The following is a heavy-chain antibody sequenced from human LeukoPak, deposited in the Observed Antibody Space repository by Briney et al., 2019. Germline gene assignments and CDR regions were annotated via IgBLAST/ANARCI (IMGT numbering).Heavy chain of an antibody. Sequence: GGSLRLSCAASGFTLSRYSMNWVRQAPGKGLEWVSSISSGSSYIYYAGSVKGRFTISRDNAKNSLYLQMNSLRAEDTAVYYCARESQQLAIDYWGQGTLVTVSS. CDR2: ISSGSSYI. D-gene: IGHD6-13*01. CDR1: GFTLSRYS. J-gene: IGHJ4*02. V-gene: IGHV3-21*04. CDR3: ARESQQLAIDY.